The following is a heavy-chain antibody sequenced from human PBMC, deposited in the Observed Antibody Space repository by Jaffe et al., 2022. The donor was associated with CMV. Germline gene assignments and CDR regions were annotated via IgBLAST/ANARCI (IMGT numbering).Heavy chain of an antibody. CDR1: GGSISSYY. CDR2: IYYSGST. V-gene: IGHV4-59*01. CDR3: ARSLWFGELLFSHYYYMDV. J-gene: IGHJ6*03. D-gene: IGHD3-10*01. Sequence: QVQLQESGPGLVKPSETLSLTCTVSGGSISSYYWSWIRQPPGKGLEWIGYIYYSGSTNYNPSLKSRVTISVDTSKNQFSLKLSSVTAADTAVYYCARSLWFGELLFSHYYYMDVWGKGTTVTVSS.